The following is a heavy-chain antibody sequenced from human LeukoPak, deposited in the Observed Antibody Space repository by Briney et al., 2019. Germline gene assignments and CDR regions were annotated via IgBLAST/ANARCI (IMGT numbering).Heavy chain of an antibody. D-gene: IGHD3-22*01. J-gene: IGHJ4*02. V-gene: IGHV3-21*01. Sequence: GGSLRLSCAASGFTFSSYSMNWVRQAPGKGLEWVSSISSSSSYIYYADSVKGRFTISRDNAKNSLYLQMNSLKAKDTAVYYCARDYCKDYDSSGYDSDYWGQGTLVTVSS. CDR3: ARDYCKDYDSSGYDSDY. CDR2: ISSSSSYI. CDR1: GFTFSSYS.